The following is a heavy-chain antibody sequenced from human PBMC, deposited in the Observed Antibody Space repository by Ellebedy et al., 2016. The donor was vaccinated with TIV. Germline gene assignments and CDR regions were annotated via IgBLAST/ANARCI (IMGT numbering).Heavy chain of an antibody. D-gene: IGHD4-17*01. J-gene: IGHJ5*02. Sequence: GGSLRLSCLASGFSFRSYWMSWVRQAPGKGLEWVANIYQDGSDQYYADSVKGRFTISRDNANKSLFLQMNSLRVDDTAVYYCARRGSYGDYAVQVNSWFDTWGQGTLVSVSS. CDR2: IYQDGSDQ. CDR3: ARRGSYGDYAVQVNSWFDT. V-gene: IGHV3-7*01. CDR1: GFSFRSYW.